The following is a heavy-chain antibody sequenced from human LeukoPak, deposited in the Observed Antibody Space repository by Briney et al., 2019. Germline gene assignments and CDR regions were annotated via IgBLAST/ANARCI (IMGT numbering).Heavy chain of an antibody. CDR2: IKQDGGEK. CDR1: GFTFSSYA. J-gene: IGHJ4*01. CDR3: ARDGTAAGLYFDL. Sequence: GPLRLSCAASGFTFSSYAMSWVRQAPGKGLEWVASIKQDGGEKSYVDSVKGRFTISRDNAKNSLYLQMSSLRAEDTAVYYCARDGTAAGLYFDLWGQGTLVTVSS. V-gene: IGHV3-7*01. D-gene: IGHD6-13*01.